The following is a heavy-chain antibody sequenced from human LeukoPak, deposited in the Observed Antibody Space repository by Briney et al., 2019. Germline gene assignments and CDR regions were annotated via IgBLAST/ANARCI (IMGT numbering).Heavy chain of an antibody. CDR2: IKQDGSEK. CDR1: GFTFSSYW. V-gene: IGHV3-7*01. CDR3: ARDSSNYGWLDAFDI. J-gene: IGHJ3*02. D-gene: IGHD3-10*01. Sequence: GGSLRLSCAASGFTFSSYWMSWVRQAPGKGLEWVANIKQDGSEKYYVDSVKGRFTISRDNAKNSLYLQMNSLRAEDTAVYYCARDSSNYGWLDAFDIWGQGTMVTVSS.